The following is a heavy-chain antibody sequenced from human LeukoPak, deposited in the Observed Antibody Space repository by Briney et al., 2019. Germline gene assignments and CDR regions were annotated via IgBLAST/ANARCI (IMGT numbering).Heavy chain of an antibody. CDR3: AKNKWQRSGAFDL. Sequence: GGSLSLSCAASGFTFSDYYMSWIRQAPGKGLEWVSYISSSGSTIYYADSVKGRFTISRDNDKNSLYLQMNSLRAEDTAVYYCAKNKWQRSGAFDLWGQGTMVTVS. D-gene: IGHD1-26*01. CDR1: GFTFSDYY. CDR2: ISSSGSTI. J-gene: IGHJ3*01. V-gene: IGHV3-11*01.